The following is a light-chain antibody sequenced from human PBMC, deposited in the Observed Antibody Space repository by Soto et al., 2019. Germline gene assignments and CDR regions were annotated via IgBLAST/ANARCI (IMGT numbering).Light chain of an antibody. CDR1: SSDVGGYNL. CDR2: QGG. Sequence: QSVLTQPASVSGSPGQSITISCTGTSSDVGGYNLVSWYQQHPGKVPKLIIYQGGQRPSGVSSRFSGSKSGNTASLTISGLQAEDEAEYFCSSYAGSSTLFVFGTGTKVTVL. V-gene: IGLV2-23*01. J-gene: IGLJ1*01. CDR3: SSYAGSSTLFV.